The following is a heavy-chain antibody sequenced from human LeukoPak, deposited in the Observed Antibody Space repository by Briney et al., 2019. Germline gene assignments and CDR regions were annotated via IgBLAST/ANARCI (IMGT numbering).Heavy chain of an antibody. CDR3: ARRTYYYYGLDV. CDR1: GFTFSSYS. CDR2: ISSSSSYI. Sequence: PGGSLRLSCAASGFTFSSYSMNWVRQAPGKGLEWVSSISSSSSYIYYADSVKGRFTISRDNAKNSLYLQVNSLRAGDTAVYYCARRTYYYYGLDVWGQGTTVTVSS. V-gene: IGHV3-21*01. D-gene: IGHD3/OR15-3a*01. J-gene: IGHJ6*02.